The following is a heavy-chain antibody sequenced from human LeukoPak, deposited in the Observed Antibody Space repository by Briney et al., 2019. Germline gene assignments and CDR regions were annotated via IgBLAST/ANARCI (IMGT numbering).Heavy chain of an antibody. Sequence: SETLSLTCGVHGGSFSGYYWNWIRQSPGKGLEWIGSGYHIGSTYFNPSLRSRVTILIDIFKNQFSLKMSSVTAADTAIYYCARVGDYGDYVNWFDPWGPGTLVTVSS. CDR3: ARVGDYGDYVNWFDP. D-gene: IGHD4-17*01. CDR1: GGSFSGYY. CDR2: GYHIGST. J-gene: IGHJ5*02. V-gene: IGHV4-34*01.